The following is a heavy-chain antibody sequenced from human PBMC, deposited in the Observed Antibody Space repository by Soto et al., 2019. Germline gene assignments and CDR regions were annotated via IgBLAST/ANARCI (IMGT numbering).Heavy chain of an antibody. CDR3: ARGYSPALGAPWARVNWFDP. CDR2: IYYIGST. D-gene: IGHD1-26*01. J-gene: IGHJ5*02. CDR1: GGSMSNYY. V-gene: IGHV4-59*01. Sequence: QVQLQESGPGRVKASETLSLTCTVSGGSMSNYYWSWIRQPPGKGLEWIGYIYYIGSTNYNPSLKSRVTMSVDTSRIQLSLNLTSVTAADTAVYYCARGYSPALGAPWARVNWFDPWGQGTLVTVSS.